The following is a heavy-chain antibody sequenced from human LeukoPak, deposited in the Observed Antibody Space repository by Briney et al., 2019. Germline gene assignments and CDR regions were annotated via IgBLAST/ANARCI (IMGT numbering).Heavy chain of an antibody. CDR3: ARYSNYVNYFDY. CDR1: GYTFTSYY. V-gene: IGHV1-46*03. J-gene: IGHJ4*02. D-gene: IGHD4-11*01. Sequence: ASVKVSCKASGYTFTSYYMHWVRQAPGQGLEWMGIINPSGGSTSYARKFQGRATMTRDTSTSTVYMELSSLRSEDTAVYYCARYSNYVNYFDYWGQGTLVTVSS. CDR2: INPSGGST.